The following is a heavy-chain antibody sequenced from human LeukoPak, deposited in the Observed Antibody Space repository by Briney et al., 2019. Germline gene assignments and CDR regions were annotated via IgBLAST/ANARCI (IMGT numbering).Heavy chain of an antibody. V-gene: IGHV4-31*03. D-gene: IGHD3-22*01. CDR2: IYFSGST. CDR1: GGSLSSGGCY. J-gene: IGHJ4*02. Sequence: SQTLSLTCTVSGGSLSSGGCYWSWIRQPPGKGLEWIGNIYFSGSTYYNPSLERRLTISVDTSKNQFSLKLSSVTAADTAVYYCARDGVHLDSSDYYRYYFDLWGQGTLVTVSS. CDR3: ARDGVHLDSSDYYRYYFDL.